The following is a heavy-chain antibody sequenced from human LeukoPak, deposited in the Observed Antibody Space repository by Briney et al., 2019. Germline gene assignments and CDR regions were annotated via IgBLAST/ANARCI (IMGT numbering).Heavy chain of an antibody. CDR1: GFTFSRYE. CDR3: ARDLILPAVEMATY. D-gene: IGHD5-24*01. Sequence: PGGSLRLSCAASGFTFSRYEMNWVRQAPGKGLEWVSYISSSGSTIYYADSVKGRFTISRDNAKNSLYLQMNSLRAEDTAVYYCARDLILPAVEMATYWGQGTLVTVSP. V-gene: IGHV3-48*03. CDR2: ISSSGSTI. J-gene: IGHJ4*02.